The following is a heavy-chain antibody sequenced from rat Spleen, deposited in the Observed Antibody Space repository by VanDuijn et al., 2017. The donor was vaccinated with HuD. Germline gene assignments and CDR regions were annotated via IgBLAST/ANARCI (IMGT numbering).Heavy chain of an antibody. CDR2: IWAGGST. D-gene: IGHD1-12*03. Sequence: QVQLKESGPGLMQPSETLSLTCTVSGFSLTSNGVGWVRQPLGKGLVWMGTIWAGGSTNYNSAVQSRLSISRDTSKSQVFLKMSSLQTDDTAMYFCATQHYYEGYYRDYWGQGVMVTVSS. CDR1: GFSLTSNG. CDR3: ATQHYYEGYYRDY. J-gene: IGHJ2*01. V-gene: IGHV2-72*01.